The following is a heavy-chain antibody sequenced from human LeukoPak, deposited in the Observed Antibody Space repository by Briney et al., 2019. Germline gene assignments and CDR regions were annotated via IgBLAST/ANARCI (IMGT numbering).Heavy chain of an antibody. Sequence: GGSLRLSCAASGFTFSSYAMSWVRQAPGKGLEWGSAISGSGDRTYYADSVKGRFTISRDNSKNTLYLQMNSLRAEDTAVYYCAKDRGEHWFDPWGQGTLVTVSS. CDR1: GFTFSSYA. V-gene: IGHV3-23*01. CDR2: ISGSGDRT. J-gene: IGHJ5*02. CDR3: AKDRGEHWFDP. D-gene: IGHD2-21*01.